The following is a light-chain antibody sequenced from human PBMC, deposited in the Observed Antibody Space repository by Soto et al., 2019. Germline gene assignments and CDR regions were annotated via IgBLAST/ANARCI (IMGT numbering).Light chain of an antibody. V-gene: IGKV3-20*01. J-gene: IGKJ1*01. Sequence: EIVLTQSPGTLSLSPGERATLSCRASQSVNSSYLAWYQHKPGQAPRLLIYGASSRATGIPDRFSGSGSGTDFTLTISRLEPEDFAVYYCQQYGSSRWTFGQGTKVDIK. CDR3: QQYGSSRWT. CDR1: QSVNSSY. CDR2: GAS.